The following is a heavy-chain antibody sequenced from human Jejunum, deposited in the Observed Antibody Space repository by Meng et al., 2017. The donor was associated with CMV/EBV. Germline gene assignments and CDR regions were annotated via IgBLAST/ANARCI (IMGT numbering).Heavy chain of an antibody. D-gene: IGHD2-15*01. CDR2: ISAGSIP. Sequence: EVQLVESGGGLVQPGGSLRLSCVVSGFSVGLSYMSWVRRAPGKWLEWVSVISAGSIPYNADSMKGGFTVSRDTSRNTLYLQLSSLRFEDTGVYYCAREYGLRGPRNYWGQGALGTVSS. V-gene: IGHV3-66*01. CDR1: GFSVGLSY. CDR3: AREYGLRGPRNY. J-gene: IGHJ4*02.